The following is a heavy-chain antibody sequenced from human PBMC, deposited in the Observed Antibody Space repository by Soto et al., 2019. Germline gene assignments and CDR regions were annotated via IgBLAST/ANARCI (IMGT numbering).Heavy chain of an antibody. CDR1: GFTFSSYS. D-gene: IGHD6-19*01. J-gene: IGHJ4*02. Sequence: GGSLRLSCAASGFTFSSYSMNWVRQAPGKGLEWVSSISSSSSYIYYADSVKGRFTISRDNAKNSLYLQMNSLRAEDTAVYYCAREARQWLVQGGFDYWGQGTLVTVSS. V-gene: IGHV3-21*01. CDR2: ISSSSSYI. CDR3: AREARQWLVQGGFDY.